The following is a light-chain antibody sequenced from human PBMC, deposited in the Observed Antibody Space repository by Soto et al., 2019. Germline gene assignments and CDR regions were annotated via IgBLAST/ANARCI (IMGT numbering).Light chain of an antibody. Sequence: DIQMTQSPSSLSASVGDRVTITCRPSQSISTYLNWYQQKPGKAPKVLIYGASSLQGGVPSRFSGSGSGTDFTLTISSLQPEDFATYYCQQSYSTPLTFGGGTKVEIK. CDR1: QSISTY. J-gene: IGKJ4*01. CDR2: GAS. CDR3: QQSYSTPLT. V-gene: IGKV1-39*01.